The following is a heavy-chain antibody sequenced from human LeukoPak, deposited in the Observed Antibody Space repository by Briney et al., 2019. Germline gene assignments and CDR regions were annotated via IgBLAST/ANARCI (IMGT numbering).Heavy chain of an antibody. J-gene: IGHJ4*02. CDR3: ARDRGLIAAPDY. V-gene: IGHV4-38-2*02. CDR2: IYHSGST. Sequence: SEPLSLTCTVSGYSISSGYYWGWIRQPPGKGLEWIGSIYHSGSTYYNPSLKSRVTISVDTSKNQFSLKLSSVTAADTAVYYCARDRGLIAAPDYWGQGTLVTVSS. D-gene: IGHD6-13*01. CDR1: GYSISSGYY.